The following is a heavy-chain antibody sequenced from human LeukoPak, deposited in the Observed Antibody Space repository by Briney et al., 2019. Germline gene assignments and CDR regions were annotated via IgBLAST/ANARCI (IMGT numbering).Heavy chain of an antibody. CDR3: ARVRGPSYYNILTGHFDY. Sequence: GGSLRLSGAASGFTFDDYGMSWVRQAPGKGLEWVSGINWNGGSTGYADSVKGRFTISRDNAKNSLYLQMNSLRAEDTALYYCARVRGPSYYNILTGHFDYWGQGTLVTVSS. CDR1: GFTFDDYG. V-gene: IGHV3-20*04. D-gene: IGHD3-9*01. CDR2: INWNGGST. J-gene: IGHJ4*02.